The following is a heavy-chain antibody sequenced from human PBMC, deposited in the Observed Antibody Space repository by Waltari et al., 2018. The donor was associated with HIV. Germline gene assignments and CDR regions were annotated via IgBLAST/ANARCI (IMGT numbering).Heavy chain of an antibody. CDR2: IKRETDGGTT. Sequence: EVQLVESGGGWVKPGESLRLHGAVHGFTFRSAWMNWVRQAPGKGLEWVGRIKRETDGGTTDYIAPVKGRFTISRDDSKNMLYLQMNSLRVEDTALYYCALGAGKTDSDYWGQGTLVTVSS. J-gene: IGHJ4*02. CDR1: GFTFRSAW. CDR3: ALGAGKTDSDY. D-gene: IGHD1-1*01. V-gene: IGHV3-15*01.